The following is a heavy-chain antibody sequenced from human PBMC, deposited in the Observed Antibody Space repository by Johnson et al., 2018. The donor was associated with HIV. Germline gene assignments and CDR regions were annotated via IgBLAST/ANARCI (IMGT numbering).Heavy chain of an antibody. CDR3: AKDPATIAAAEGAFDI. CDR2: IYSGGST. V-gene: IGHV3-66*02. D-gene: IGHD6-13*01. Sequence: VQLVESGGGLVQPGGSLRLSCAASGFTVSSNYMSWVRQAPGKGLEWVAVIYSGGSTYYADSVKGRFTISRDNSKNTLYLQMNSLRAEDTAVYYCAKDPATIAAAEGAFDIWGQGTMVTVSS. CDR1: GFTVSSNY. J-gene: IGHJ3*02.